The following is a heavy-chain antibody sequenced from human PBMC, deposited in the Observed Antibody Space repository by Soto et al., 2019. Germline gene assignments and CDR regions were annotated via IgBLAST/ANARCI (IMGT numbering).Heavy chain of an antibody. J-gene: IGHJ5*02. D-gene: IGHD3-22*01. CDR3: VRDRYSSSVWFDP. Sequence: PSQTLSLTCAISGDSVSSYSAAWNWIRQSPSGGLEWLGRTYYRSRFFSDYAESVKSRIIINPDTSKNQFSLQLKSVTPEDTAVYYCVRDRYSSSVWFDPWGQGTPVPVSS. CDR1: GDSVSSYSAA. CDR2: TYYRSRFFS. V-gene: IGHV6-1*01.